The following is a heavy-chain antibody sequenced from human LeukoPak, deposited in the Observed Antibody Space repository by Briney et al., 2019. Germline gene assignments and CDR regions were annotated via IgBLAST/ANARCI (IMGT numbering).Heavy chain of an antibody. CDR2: IYSSGST. D-gene: IGHD3-3*02. CDR1: GGSISNYY. Sequence: SETLSLTCTVSGGSISNYYWSWIRQPAGKGLEWIGRIYSSGSTNYNPSLKSRVTMSLDTSKSQFSLKLRSVTVADTAVYYCARDRFQELASPLDFWGQGTLVTVSS. J-gene: IGHJ4*02. V-gene: IGHV4-4*07. CDR3: ARDRFQELASPLDF.